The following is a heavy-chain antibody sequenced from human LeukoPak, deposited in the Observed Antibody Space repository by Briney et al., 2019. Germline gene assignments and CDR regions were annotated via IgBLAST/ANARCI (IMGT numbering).Heavy chain of an antibody. Sequence: GRSLRLSCAASGFIFDDYAMHWVRQAPGKGPEWVSGISWNSGRIGYADSVKGRFTISRDTAKNSLYLQMNSLRAEDTALYYCAKDIFTGIAAAGAIDYWGQGTLVTVSS. D-gene: IGHD6-13*01. J-gene: IGHJ4*02. CDR2: ISWNSGRI. V-gene: IGHV3-9*01. CDR1: GFIFDDYA. CDR3: AKDIFTGIAAAGAIDY.